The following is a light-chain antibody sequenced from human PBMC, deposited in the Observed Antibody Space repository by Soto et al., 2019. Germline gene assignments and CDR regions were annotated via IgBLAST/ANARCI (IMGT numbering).Light chain of an antibody. CDR3: SSYSSSSTLVA. J-gene: IGLJ2*01. CDR1: SSDVSGFLY. V-gene: IGLV2-14*01. CDR2: AVS. Sequence: QSALTQPASVSGSPGQSITISCTGTSSDVSGFLYVSWFQQHPGKAPKLMIYAVSNQPSGISNRFSGSKSGNTASLTISGLQAEDEADYYCSSYSSSSTLVAFGGGTKLTVL.